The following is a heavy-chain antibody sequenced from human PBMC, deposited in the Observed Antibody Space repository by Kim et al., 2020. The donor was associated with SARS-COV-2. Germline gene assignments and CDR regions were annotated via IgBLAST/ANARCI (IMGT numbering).Heavy chain of an antibody. CDR1: GFTFSNYW. D-gene: IGHD3-10*01. Sequence: GGSLRLSCAASGFTFSNYWMSWVRQAPGKGLEWVVNIKQDGGEKKYVDSVKGRFNISRDNAKNSLYLQMNTLRAGDTAVYYCARGPYFSGSGSQVDYWG. V-gene: IGHV3-7*01. CDR3: ARGPYFSGSGSQVDY. CDR2: IKQDGGEK. J-gene: IGHJ4*01.